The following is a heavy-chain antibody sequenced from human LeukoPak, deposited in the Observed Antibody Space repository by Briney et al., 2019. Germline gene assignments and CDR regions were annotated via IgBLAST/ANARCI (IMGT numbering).Heavy chain of an antibody. CDR1: GYTFTGYY. V-gene: IGHV1-2*02. D-gene: IGHD5-24*01. CDR2: INPNSGGT. CDR3: ARWEMATIMVQI. Sequence: ASVKVSCKASGYTFTGYYMHWVRQAPGQGLEWMGWINPNSGGTNYAQKCQGRVTMTRGTSISTAYMELSRLRSDDTAVYYCARWEMATIMVQIWGQGTMVTVSS. J-gene: IGHJ3*02.